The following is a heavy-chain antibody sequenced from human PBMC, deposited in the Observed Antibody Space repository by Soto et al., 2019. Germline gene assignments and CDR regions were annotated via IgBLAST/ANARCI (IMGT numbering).Heavy chain of an antibody. V-gene: IGHV4-61*01. CDR2: IYYSGST. D-gene: IGHD3-22*01. CDR3: ARSYYYDSSGYYSYYYYYGMDV. CDR1: GGSVSSGSYY. J-gene: IGHJ6*02. Sequence: SETLSLTCTVSGGSVSSGSYYWSWIRQPPGKGLEWIGYIYYSGSTNYNPSLKSRVTISVDTSKNQLSLKLSSVTAADTAVYYCARSYYYDSSGYYSYYYYYGMDVWRQGTTVTVSS.